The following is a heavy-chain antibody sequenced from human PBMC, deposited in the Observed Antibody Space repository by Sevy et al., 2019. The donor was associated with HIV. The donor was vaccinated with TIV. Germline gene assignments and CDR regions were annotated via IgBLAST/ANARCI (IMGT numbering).Heavy chain of an antibody. CDR3: AKEAKEYCSGGSCYGSTFDY. Sequence: GGSLRLSCVVSGFTFSRYAMNWVRQAPGKGLEWVAGISDGGTVTYYAESVKGRFTMSRDTSKNTVYVEMNSLRVEDTAVYYCAKEAKEYCSGGSCYGSTFDYLGQGTLVTVSS. D-gene: IGHD2-15*01. CDR1: GFTFSRYA. CDR2: ISDGGTVT. V-gene: IGHV3-23*01. J-gene: IGHJ4*02.